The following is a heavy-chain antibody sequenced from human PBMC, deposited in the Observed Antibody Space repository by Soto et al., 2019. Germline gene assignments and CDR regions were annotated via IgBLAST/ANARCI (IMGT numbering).Heavy chain of an antibody. CDR3: ARLRDGYNSFDY. CDR1: GGSISSGAYY. Sequence: SETLSLTCTVSGGSISSGAYYWTWVRQPPGRGLEWIGYIYYIGTSYYSPSLKSRVTISVDTSKDQFSLRLSSVTAADSAVYYCARLRDGYNSFDYWGHGTLVTVSS. J-gene: IGHJ4*01. V-gene: IGHV4-30-4*01. CDR2: IYYIGTS. D-gene: IGHD5-12*01.